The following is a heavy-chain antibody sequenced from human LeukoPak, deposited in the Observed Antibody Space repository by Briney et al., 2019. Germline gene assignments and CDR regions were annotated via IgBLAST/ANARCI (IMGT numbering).Heavy chain of an antibody. CDR1: GYTFIGYY. V-gene: IGHV1-2*02. CDR3: ARGFGVVIKRDY. CDR2: INPNSGGT. Sequence: GASVKVSCKASGYTFIGYYLHWARQAPGQGLEGMGWINPNSGGTNYAQKFQGRVTMTRDTSISTAYMELSRLRSDDTAVYYCARGFGVVIKRDYWGQGTLVTVSS. D-gene: IGHD3-3*01. J-gene: IGHJ4*02.